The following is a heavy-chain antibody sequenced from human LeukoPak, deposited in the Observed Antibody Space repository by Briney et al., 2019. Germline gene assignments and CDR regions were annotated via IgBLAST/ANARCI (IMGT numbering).Heavy chain of an antibody. CDR1: GYTFTTYD. CDR3: ARTTVAIPGAKIWFDP. Sequence: GASVRVSCKASGYTFTTYDINWVRQATGQGLEWMGWINPNSGNTGSAQKFQGRVTITRNMSISTAYMELSSLRSEDTAVYYCARTTVAIPGAKIWFDPWGQGTLVTVSS. CDR2: INPNSGNT. V-gene: IGHV1-8*01. J-gene: IGHJ5*02. D-gene: IGHD1-1*01.